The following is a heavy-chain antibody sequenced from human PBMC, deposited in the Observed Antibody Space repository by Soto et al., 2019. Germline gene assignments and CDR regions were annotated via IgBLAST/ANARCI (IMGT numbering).Heavy chain of an antibody. CDR2: ISSSSSYI. CDR3: ARDSSSSWFLEGFLFDY. V-gene: IGHV3-21*01. D-gene: IGHD6-13*01. J-gene: IGHJ4*02. Sequence: EVQLVESGGGLVKPGGSLRLSCAASGFTFSSYSMNWVRQAPGKGLEWVSSISSSSSYIYYADSVKGRFTISRDNAKNSLYLKMNSLRAEDTAVYYCARDSSSSWFLEGFLFDYWGQGTLVTVSS. CDR1: GFTFSSYS.